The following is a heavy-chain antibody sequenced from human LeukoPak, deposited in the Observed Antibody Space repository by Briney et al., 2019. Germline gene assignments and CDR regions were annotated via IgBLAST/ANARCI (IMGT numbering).Heavy chain of an antibody. Sequence: GGSLRLSCAASGFTFSNCGMHWVRQAPGKGLEWVGVITYDGETRYFEDSVKDRFTISRDTSKSTLYLQMNSLGAEDTAVYYCVKEQGSGYYRTADYWGQGTLVTVSS. D-gene: IGHD3-10*01. J-gene: IGHJ4*02. V-gene: IGHV3-30*18. CDR3: VKEQGSGYYRTADY. CDR1: GFTFSNCG. CDR2: ITYDGETR.